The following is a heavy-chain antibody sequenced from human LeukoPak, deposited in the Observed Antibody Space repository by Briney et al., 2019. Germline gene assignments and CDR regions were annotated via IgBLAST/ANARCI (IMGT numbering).Heavy chain of an antibody. CDR2: IKQDGSEK. CDR1: GFTFSSYW. V-gene: IGHV3-7*01. Sequence: GGSLRLSCAASGFTFSSYWMSWVRQAPGKGLEWVANIKQDGSEKDYVDSVKGRFTISRDNAKNSLYLQMNSLRAEDTAVYYCARETYYDFWSGYYTAWNWFDPWGQGTLVTVSS. J-gene: IGHJ5*02. D-gene: IGHD3-3*01. CDR3: ARETYYDFWSGYYTAWNWFDP.